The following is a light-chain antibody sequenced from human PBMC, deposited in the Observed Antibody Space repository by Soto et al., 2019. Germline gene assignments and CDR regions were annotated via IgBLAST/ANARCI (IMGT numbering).Light chain of an antibody. Sequence: DVVMTQSPLSLPVTLGQPASISCRSSQSLVHSDGNTYLNWFHQRPGQSPRRLIYYVSNRDSGVPDRFSGSGSGPDFTLKISRVEAEDVGVYYCMQGTHWPPYTFGQGTNLEIK. CDR3: MQGTHWPPYT. V-gene: IGKV2-30*02. CDR2: YVS. J-gene: IGKJ2*01. CDR1: QSLVHSDGNTY.